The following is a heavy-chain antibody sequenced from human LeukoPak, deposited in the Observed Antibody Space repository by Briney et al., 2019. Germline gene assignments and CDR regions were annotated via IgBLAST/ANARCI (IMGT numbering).Heavy chain of an antibody. D-gene: IGHD2-15*01. V-gene: IGHV4-59*11. CDR2: ISNSGST. J-gene: IGHJ6*03. CDR1: GGSISSHY. Sequence: SETLSLTCTVSGGSISSHYWTWIRQSPVKGLEWVGDISNSGSTSYNPSLKSRVTISIDTSKNQFSLKLSSVTAADTAVYYCGRDALVGYFSYYYMDVWGKGTTVTVSS. CDR3: GRDALVGYFSYYYMDV.